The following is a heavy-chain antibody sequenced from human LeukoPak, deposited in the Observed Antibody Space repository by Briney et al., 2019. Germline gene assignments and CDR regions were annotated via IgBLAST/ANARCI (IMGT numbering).Heavy chain of an antibody. D-gene: IGHD1-26*01. CDR2: IGGSGDST. J-gene: IGHJ5*02. V-gene: IGHV3-23*01. CDR3: AKDKFPSGFDSGSFHNWFDR. CDR1: GFSFRSYG. Sequence: AGTLRLSCAASGFSFRSYGMNWVRQAPGKGLEWVSVIGGSGDSTYYADSGKGRITISRDNSKNTLFLHMNSLRVEDTAVYYCAKDKFPSGFDSGSFHNWFDRWGQGALVTVSS.